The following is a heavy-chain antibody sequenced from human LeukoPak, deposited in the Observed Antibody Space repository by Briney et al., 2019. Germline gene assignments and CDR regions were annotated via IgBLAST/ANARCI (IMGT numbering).Heavy chain of an antibody. J-gene: IGHJ4*02. V-gene: IGHV4-39*01. CDR2: IYYSGST. D-gene: IGHD6-13*01. CDR1: GGXISSSSYY. Sequence: SETLSLTCTVSGGXISSSSYYWGWIRQPPGKGLEWLGSIYYSGSTYYNPSLKSRVTISVDTSKNQFSLKLSSVTAADTAEYYCARHSWSSSWLYFDYWGQGTLVTVSS. CDR3: ARHSWSSSWLYFDY.